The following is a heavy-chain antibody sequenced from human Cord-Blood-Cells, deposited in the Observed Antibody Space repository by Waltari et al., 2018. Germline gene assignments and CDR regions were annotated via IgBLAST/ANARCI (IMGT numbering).Heavy chain of an antibody. Sequence: QVQLVESVGGVVQSGRSLSLSCAAYGFTFSSYCMAWVRQAPGKGLECVAVIWYDRSNKYYADSVKGRFTISRDNSKNTLYLQMNSLRAEDTAVYYCARDRIAAADYWGQGTLVTVSS. V-gene: IGHV3-33*01. CDR1: GFTFSSYC. D-gene: IGHD6-13*01. CDR2: IWYDRSNK. CDR3: ARDRIAAADY. J-gene: IGHJ4*02.